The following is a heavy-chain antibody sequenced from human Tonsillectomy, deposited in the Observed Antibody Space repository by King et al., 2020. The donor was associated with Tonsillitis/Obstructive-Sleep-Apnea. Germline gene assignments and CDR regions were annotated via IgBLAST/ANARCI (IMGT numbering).Heavy chain of an antibody. D-gene: IGHD1-7*01. CDR3: ARGPRWVLELRQASFDY. CDR1: GFTFSSYA. V-gene: IGHV3-30*04. Sequence: VQLVESGGGVVQPGRSLRLSCAASGFTFSSYAMHWVRQAPGKGLEWVAVISYDGSNKYYADSVKGRFTISRDNSKNTLCLQMNSLRAEDTAVYYCARGPRWVLELRQASFDYWGQGPLVTVSS. CDR2: ISYDGSNK. J-gene: IGHJ4*02.